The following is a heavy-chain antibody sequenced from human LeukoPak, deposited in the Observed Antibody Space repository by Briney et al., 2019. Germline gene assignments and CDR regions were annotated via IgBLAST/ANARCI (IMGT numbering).Heavy chain of an antibody. CDR2: INPGGGST. J-gene: IGHJ4*02. Sequence: GASVKVSCKTSGGTFSSYTISWVRQAPGQGLEWMGIINPGGGSTSYAQKFQGRVTITADESTSTAYMELSSLRSEDTAVYYCARDLHSYGFDYWGQGTLVTVSS. V-gene: IGHV1-69*08. CDR3: ARDLHSYGFDY. D-gene: IGHD5-18*01. CDR1: GGTFSSYT.